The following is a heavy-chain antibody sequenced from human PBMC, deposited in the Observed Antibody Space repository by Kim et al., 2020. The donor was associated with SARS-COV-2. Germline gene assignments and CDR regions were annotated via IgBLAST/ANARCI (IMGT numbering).Heavy chain of an antibody. CDR2: IDGSDGTT. CDR3: MKGGWGWIWDH. J-gene: IGHJ4*02. Sequence: GGSLRLSCTTSGFTFTGYAMSWVRQAPGKELEWVSSIDGSDGTTYYVDSVKGRFTISRDNSKNTLYLQMNSLRADDTAVYYCMKGGWGWIWDHWGQGTRVTVSS. CDR1: GFTFTGYA. D-gene: IGHD2-2*03. V-gene: IGHV3-23*01.